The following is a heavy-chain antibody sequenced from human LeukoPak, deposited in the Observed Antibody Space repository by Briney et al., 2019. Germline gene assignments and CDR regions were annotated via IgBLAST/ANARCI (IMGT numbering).Heavy chain of an antibody. CDR2: IYDSGSA. Sequence: SQTLSLTCTVAGGSISSGGNCWGWIRQHPGKGLEWFGYIYDSGSAYYNPSLKSRVTISLDASKNQFSLMLSSVTAADTAVYYCARGLVGARSGGYSKLHFYYWGQGTLVTVSS. D-gene: IGHD3-22*01. CDR1: GGSISSGGNC. V-gene: IGHV4-31*03. J-gene: IGHJ4*02. CDR3: ARGLVGARSGGYSKLHFYY.